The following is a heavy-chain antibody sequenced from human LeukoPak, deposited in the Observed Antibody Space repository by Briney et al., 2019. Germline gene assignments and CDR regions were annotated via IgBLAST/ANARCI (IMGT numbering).Heavy chain of an antibody. Sequence: PGGSLRLSCAASGFTFSSYWMHWVRHAPGKGLGWVSRVNSDGTGTTYADSVEGRFTISRDNAKNTLYLQMNSLRAEDTAIYYCIRTLIVATSPYMDVWGKGTTVTVSS. J-gene: IGHJ6*03. D-gene: IGHD5-12*01. CDR2: VNSDGTGT. CDR1: GFTFSSYW. V-gene: IGHV3-74*01. CDR3: IRTLIVATSPYMDV.